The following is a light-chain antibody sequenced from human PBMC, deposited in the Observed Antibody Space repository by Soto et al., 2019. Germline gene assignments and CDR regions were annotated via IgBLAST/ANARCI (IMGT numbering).Light chain of an antibody. CDR3: QQYGSSLLFT. V-gene: IGKV3-20*01. CDR1: QSVSSSY. CDR2: GAY. Sequence: EIVLTQSPGTLSLSPGERATLSCRASQSVSSSYLAWYQQKPGQAPRLLIYGAYSRATGIQDRFSGSGSGRDLTLTISGLEPEDFAVFYCQQYGSSLLFTCGPGTKVDIK. J-gene: IGKJ3*01.